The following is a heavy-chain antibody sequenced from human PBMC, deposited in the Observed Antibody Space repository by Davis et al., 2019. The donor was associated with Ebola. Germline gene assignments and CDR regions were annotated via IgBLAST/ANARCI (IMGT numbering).Heavy chain of an antibody. V-gene: IGHV1-18*01. CDR2: ISAYNGNT. Sequence: ASVKVSCKASGYTFTSYGISWVRQAPGQGLEWMGWISAYNGNTNYAQKLQGRVTMTTDTSTSTAYMELRSLRSDDTAVYYCASSPEFKLGVYGMDVWGQGTTVTVSS. D-gene: IGHD7-27*01. J-gene: IGHJ6*02. CDR1: GYTFTSYG. CDR3: ASSPEFKLGVYGMDV.